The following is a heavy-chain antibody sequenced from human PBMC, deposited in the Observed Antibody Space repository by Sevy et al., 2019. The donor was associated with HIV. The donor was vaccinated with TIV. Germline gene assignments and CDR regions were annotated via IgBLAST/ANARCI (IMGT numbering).Heavy chain of an antibody. CDR1: GYTFTSYG. D-gene: IGHD7-27*01. CDR3: ARDKEKKWGSLYYYYYYMDV. CDR2: ISAYNGNT. V-gene: IGHV1-18*01. J-gene: IGHJ6*03. Sequence: ASVKVSCKASGYTFTSYGISWVRQAPGQGLEWMGWISAYNGNTNYAQKLQGRVTMTTDTSTSTAYMELRSLRSDDTAVYYCARDKEKKWGSLYYYYYYMDVWGKGTTVTVSS.